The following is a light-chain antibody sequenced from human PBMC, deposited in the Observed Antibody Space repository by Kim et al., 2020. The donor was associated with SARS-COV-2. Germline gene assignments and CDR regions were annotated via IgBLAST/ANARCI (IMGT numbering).Light chain of an antibody. CDR1: QTLTSSY. Sequence: EIVLTQSPGTLSLSPGERATLSCRASQTLTSSYLAWYQQKPGQAPRLLFYGTSTRATGIADRFSGSGSGTDFTLTISRLESEDSAVYYCQQYGRSPSYTFGQGTKLEI. V-gene: IGKV3-20*01. J-gene: IGKJ2*01. CDR3: QQYGRSPSYT. CDR2: GTS.